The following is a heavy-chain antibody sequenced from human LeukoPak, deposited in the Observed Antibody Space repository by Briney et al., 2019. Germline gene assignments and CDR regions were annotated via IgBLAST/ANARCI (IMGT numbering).Heavy chain of an antibody. V-gene: IGHV3-9*01. Sequence: GRSLRLSCAVSGFNFDDYAMQGVRQAPGRGLEGVSGINWKTGKGIYADSVKGRLTIPRENAKNSLYLQLSSLRAEDTALYYCTRRAARWEFDLWGRGTLLTASS. CDR1: GFNFDDYA. CDR2: INWKTGKG. J-gene: IGHJ2*01. D-gene: IGHD1-26*01. CDR3: TRRAARWEFDL.